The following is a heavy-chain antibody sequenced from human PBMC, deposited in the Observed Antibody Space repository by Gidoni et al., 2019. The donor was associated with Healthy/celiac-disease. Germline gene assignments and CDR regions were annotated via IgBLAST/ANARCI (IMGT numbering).Heavy chain of an antibody. CDR2: TSYRSKWYN. CDR3: AREIQLWQLTLYYFDY. V-gene: IGHV6-1*01. J-gene: IGHJ4*02. Sequence: QVQLQQSGPGLVKPSQTLSLTCAIPGARASSNSAAWNWIRQSPSRGLEWLGRTSYRSKWYNDYAVSVKSRITINPDTSKNQFSLQLNSVTPEDTAVYYCAREIQLWQLTLYYFDYWGQGTLVTVSS. D-gene: IGHD5-18*01. CDR1: GARASSNSAA.